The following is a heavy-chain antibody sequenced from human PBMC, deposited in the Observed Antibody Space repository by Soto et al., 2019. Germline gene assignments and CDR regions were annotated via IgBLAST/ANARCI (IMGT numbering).Heavy chain of an antibody. CDR1: GFTFGDYA. CDR2: IRSKAYGGTT. CDR3: TRDKTVGFLEWLPRALYYYYGMDV. J-gene: IGHJ6*02. Sequence: PGGSLRLSCTASGFTFGDYAMSWVRQAPGKGLEWVGFIRSKAYGGTTEYAASVKGRFTISRDDSKSIAYLQMNSLKTEDTAVYYCTRDKTVGFLEWLPRALYYYYGMDVWGQGTTVT. V-gene: IGHV3-49*04. D-gene: IGHD3-3*01.